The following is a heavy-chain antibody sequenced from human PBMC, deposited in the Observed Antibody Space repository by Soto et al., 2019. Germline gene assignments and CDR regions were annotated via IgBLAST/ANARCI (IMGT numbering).Heavy chain of an antibody. V-gene: IGHV4-34*01. CDR1: GGSFSGYY. J-gene: IGHJ6*02. CDR2: INHSGST. CDR3: ARGMFSTRYYYYYYGMDV. Sequence: SETLSLTCAVYGGSFSGYYWSWICQPPGKGLEWIGEINHSGSTNYNPSLKSRVTISVDTSKNQFSLKLSSVTAADTAVYYCARGMFSTRYYYYYYGMDVWGQGTTVTVSS. D-gene: IGHD2-2*01.